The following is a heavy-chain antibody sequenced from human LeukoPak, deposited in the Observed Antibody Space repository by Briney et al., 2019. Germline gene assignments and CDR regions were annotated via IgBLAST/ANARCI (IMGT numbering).Heavy chain of an antibody. Sequence: SETLSLTCTVSGGSITSYYWHWIRQPPGKGLEWIGYIYYSGSTSYNPSLKSRVTISVDTSKNQFSLKLNSMTAADTAVYYCARGYSSGADWFDPWGQGTLVTVPS. V-gene: IGHV4-59*12. CDR2: IYYSGST. CDR1: GGSITSYY. CDR3: ARGYSSGADWFDP. D-gene: IGHD6-19*01. J-gene: IGHJ5*02.